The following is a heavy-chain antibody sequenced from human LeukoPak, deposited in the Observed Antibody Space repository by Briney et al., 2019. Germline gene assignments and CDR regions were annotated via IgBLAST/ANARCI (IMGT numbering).Heavy chain of an antibody. CDR1: GFTFSSYA. CDR3: AGNQGVIIFRFDY. CDR2: ISYDGSNK. J-gene: IGHJ4*02. V-gene: IGHV3-30*04. D-gene: IGHD3-10*01. Sequence: GRSLRLSCAASGFTFSSYAMHWVHQAPGKGLEWVAVISYDGSNKYYADSVKGRFTISRDSSKNTLYLQMNSLRAEDTAVYYCAGNQGVIIFRFDYWGQGTLVTVSS.